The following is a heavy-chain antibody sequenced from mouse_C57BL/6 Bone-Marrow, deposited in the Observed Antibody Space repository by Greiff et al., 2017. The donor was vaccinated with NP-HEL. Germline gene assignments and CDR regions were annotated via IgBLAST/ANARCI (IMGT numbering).Heavy chain of an antibody. J-gene: IGHJ3*01. CDR1: GYSFTSYY. V-gene: IGHV1-66*01. Sequence: QVQLQQSGPELVKPGASVKISCKASGYSFTSYYIHWVKQRPGQGLEWIGWIYPGSGNTKYNEKFKGKATLTADTSSSTAYMQLSSLTSEDSAVYYCARGYSTEAWFAYWGQGTLVTVSA. D-gene: IGHD1-3*01. CDR2: IYPGSGNT. CDR3: ARGYSTEAWFAY.